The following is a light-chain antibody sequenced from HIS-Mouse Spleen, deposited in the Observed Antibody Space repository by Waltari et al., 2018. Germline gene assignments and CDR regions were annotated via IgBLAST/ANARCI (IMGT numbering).Light chain of an antibody. CDR1: ALPRKH. J-gene: IGLJ2*01. CDR2: EDT. Sequence: SYELTQPPSVSVSPGQTARITSSGDALPRKHAYWYHQKSGQAPVLVIYEDTKRPPGIPERFSGSSSGTMATLTISGAQVEDEADYYCYSTDSSGNHRVFGGGTKLTVL. CDR3: YSTDSSGNHRV. V-gene: IGLV3-10*01.